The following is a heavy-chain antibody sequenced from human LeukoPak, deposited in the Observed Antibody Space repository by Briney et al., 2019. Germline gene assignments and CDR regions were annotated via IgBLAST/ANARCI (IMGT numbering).Heavy chain of an antibody. V-gene: IGHV3-23*01. CDR1: GFTFSSYA. D-gene: IGHD1-26*01. CDR2: ISSRGDST. J-gene: IGHJ4*02. Sequence: GGSLRLSCAASGFTFSSYAMNWVRQAPGKGLEWVSAISSRGDSTYYADSVKGRFTISRDNSKNTLYLQIDSLRVEDTAVYYCAKQKVGGTVIRYFDCWGQGTLATVSS. CDR3: AKQKVGGTVIRYFDC.